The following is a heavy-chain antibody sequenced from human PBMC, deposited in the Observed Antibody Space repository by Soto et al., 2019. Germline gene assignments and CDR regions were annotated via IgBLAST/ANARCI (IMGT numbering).Heavy chain of an antibody. D-gene: IGHD3-10*01. J-gene: IGHJ4*02. CDR1: GYTFASYA. Sequence: QVQLVQSGAEVKKPGASVKVSCKASGYTFASYAMHWVRQAPGQRLEWMGRINAGNDNTKYSQKFQGRVTITRDTSASTAYMELSSLRSEDTAVYYCARLLIYNVGSWGQGTLVTVSS. CDR3: ARLLIYNVGS. CDR2: INAGNDNT. V-gene: IGHV1-3*01.